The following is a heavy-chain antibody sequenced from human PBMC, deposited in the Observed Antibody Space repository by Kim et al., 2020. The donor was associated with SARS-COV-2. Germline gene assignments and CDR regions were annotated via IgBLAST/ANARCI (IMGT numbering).Heavy chain of an antibody. Sequence: GGSLILSCAASGFSFSSHGMHWVRQAPGKGLEWVAVIWHDGSNKYYADSVKGRFTISRDNSKNTLYLQMNSLRAEDTAIYYCVRDVGWQQLLEYWGQGTLVTVSS. D-gene: IGHD6-13*01. J-gene: IGHJ4*02. CDR3: VRDVGWQQLLEY. CDR2: IWHDGSNK. CDR1: GFSFSSHG. V-gene: IGHV3-33*01.